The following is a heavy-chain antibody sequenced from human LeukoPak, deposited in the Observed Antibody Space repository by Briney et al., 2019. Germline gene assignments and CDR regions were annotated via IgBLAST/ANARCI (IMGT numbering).Heavy chain of an antibody. J-gene: IGHJ4*02. CDR1: GYSFPSYW. D-gene: IGHD6-13*01. Sequence: GESLKISCRVSGYSFPSYWITWVRQMPGKGLEWMGRIAPSDSYTNYSPSFEGHVAFSVDKSISTVYLQWSSLKASDTAMYYCARLGAAAGTILSYWGQGTLVTVSS. CDR2: IAPSDSYT. CDR3: ARLGAAAGTILSY. V-gene: IGHV5-10-1*01.